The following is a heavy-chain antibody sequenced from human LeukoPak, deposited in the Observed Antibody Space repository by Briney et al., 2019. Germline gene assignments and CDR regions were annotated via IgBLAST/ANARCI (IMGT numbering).Heavy chain of an antibody. CDR2: INYSGNN. CDR1: GGSISTYY. CDR3: ARSPEVRGLRGQFDP. D-gene: IGHD3-10*01. Sequence: SETLSLTCIVSGGSISTYYWSWIRQPPGKGLEWIAYINYSGNNNYNPSLKSRVTISIDTSKNHFSLRLSSVTAADTAVYYCARSPEVRGLRGQFDPGGQGTLVTVSS. J-gene: IGHJ5*02. V-gene: IGHV4-59*08.